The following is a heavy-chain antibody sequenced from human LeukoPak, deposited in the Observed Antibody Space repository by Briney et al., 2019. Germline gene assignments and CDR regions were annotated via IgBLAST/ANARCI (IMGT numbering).Heavy chain of an antibody. CDR3: ARVPPSAHQMLSSDY. CDR2: ISANNGET. Sequence: GASVKVSCTASGYAFTDYYLHWVRQAPGQGLEWMAWISANNGETRYAQNLQDRVTMTTDTSTSTAYMELRSLRSDDTAVYYCARVPPSAHQMLSSDYWGQGTQVTVSS. CDR1: GYAFTDYY. D-gene: IGHD2-2*01. V-gene: IGHV1-18*04. J-gene: IGHJ4*02.